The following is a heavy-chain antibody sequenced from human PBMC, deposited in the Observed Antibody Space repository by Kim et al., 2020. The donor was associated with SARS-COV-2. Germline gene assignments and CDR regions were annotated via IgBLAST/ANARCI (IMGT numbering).Heavy chain of an antibody. D-gene: IGHD5-18*01. CDR1: GGSISSSSYY. V-gene: IGHV4-39*01. CDR2: IYYSGST. CDR3: ARHLLFTGRGYSYAPYYFDY. Sequence: SETLSLTCTVSGGSISSSSYYWGWIRQPPGKGLEWIGSIYYSGSTYYNPSLKSRVTISVDTSKNQFSLKLSSVTAADTAVYYCARHLLFTGRGYSYAPYYFDYWGQGTLVTVSS. J-gene: IGHJ4*02.